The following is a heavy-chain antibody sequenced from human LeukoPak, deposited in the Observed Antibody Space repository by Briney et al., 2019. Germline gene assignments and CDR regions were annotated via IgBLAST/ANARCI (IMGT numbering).Heavy chain of an antibody. V-gene: IGHV1-69*13. Sequence: SVKVSCKASGGTFSSYAISWVRQAPGQGLEWMGGIIPVFGTAIYAQRFQGRVTITAGESTSTAYMELSSLRSEDTAVYYCARVGGGITIFPLNAFDIWGQGTMVTVSS. D-gene: IGHD3-3*01. CDR3: ARVGGGITIFPLNAFDI. J-gene: IGHJ3*02. CDR2: IIPVFGTA. CDR1: GGTFSSYA.